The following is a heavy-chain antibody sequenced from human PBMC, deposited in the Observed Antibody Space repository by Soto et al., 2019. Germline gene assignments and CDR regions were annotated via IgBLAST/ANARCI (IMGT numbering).Heavy chain of an antibody. CDR3: AKALLAYCGGDCDSPPSNFDY. Sequence: ESGGGVVQPGRSLRLSCAASGFTFSSYGMHWVRQAPGKGLEWVAVISYDGSNKYYADSVKGRFTISRDNSKNTLYLQMNSLRAEDTAVYYCAKALLAYCGGDCDSPPSNFDYWGQGTLVTVSS. CDR2: ISYDGSNK. D-gene: IGHD2-21*02. CDR1: GFTFSSYG. V-gene: IGHV3-30*18. J-gene: IGHJ4*02.